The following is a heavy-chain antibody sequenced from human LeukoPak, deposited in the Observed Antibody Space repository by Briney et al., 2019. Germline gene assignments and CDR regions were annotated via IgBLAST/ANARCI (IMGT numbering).Heavy chain of an antibody. Sequence: PGGSLRLSCAASGFTFSSYSMNWVRQAPGKGLEWVSSIGSSSSYIYYADSVKGRFTISRDNAKNSLHLQMNSLRAEDTAVYYCAASTKHTAMVDYWGQGTPVTVSS. CDR3: AASTKHTAMVDY. D-gene: IGHD5-18*01. J-gene: IGHJ4*02. CDR2: IGSSSSYI. CDR1: GFTFSSYS. V-gene: IGHV3-21*01.